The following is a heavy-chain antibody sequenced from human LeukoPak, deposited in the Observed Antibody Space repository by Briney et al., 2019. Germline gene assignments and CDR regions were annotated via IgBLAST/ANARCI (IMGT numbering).Heavy chain of an antibody. D-gene: IGHD6-13*01. J-gene: IGHJ4*02. CDR2: ISTYNGNT. Sequence: GASVKVSRKASGYTFTSYGIIWVRQAPGQGLEWMGWISTYNGNTNYAQKIQGRVTMTTDTSTSTAYMELRSLRSDDTAVYYCARDLPYSSSWESIDYWGQGTLVTVSS. CDR1: GYTFTSYG. CDR3: ARDLPYSSSWESIDY. V-gene: IGHV1-18*01.